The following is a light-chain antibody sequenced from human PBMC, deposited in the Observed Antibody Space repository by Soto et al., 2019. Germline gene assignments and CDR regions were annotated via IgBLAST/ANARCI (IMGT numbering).Light chain of an antibody. J-gene: IGKJ1*01. CDR1: LSVSTSY. CDR2: GAS. CDR3: QQYGSSPT. Sequence: EIVLTQSPGTLSLSLGERATLSCRASLSVSTSYLAWYQQKPGQPPRLLIYGASSRATRIPDRFSCSGSRTDFTLTTSILEPEDFAVYYCQQYGSSPTFGTRTKVDIK. V-gene: IGKV3-20*01.